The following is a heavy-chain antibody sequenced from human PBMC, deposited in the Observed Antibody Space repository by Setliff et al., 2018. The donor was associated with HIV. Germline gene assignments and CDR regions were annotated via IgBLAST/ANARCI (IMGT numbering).Heavy chain of an antibody. CDR3: ATVRIVGATEFDY. CDR1: GYTFTNYF. Sequence: GASVKVSCKASGYTFTNYFMHWVRQAPGEGLGWVGRVDPEDGETRYAMKFQGSVTISADTSTDTTYLSLTSLRSQDTAVYYCATVRIVGATEFDYWGQGTVVTVS. D-gene: IGHD1-26*01. J-gene: IGHJ4*02. V-gene: IGHV1-69-2*01. CDR2: VDPEDGET.